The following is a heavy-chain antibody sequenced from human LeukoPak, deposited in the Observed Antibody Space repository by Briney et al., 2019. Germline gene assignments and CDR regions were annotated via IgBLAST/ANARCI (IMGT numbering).Heavy chain of an antibody. D-gene: IGHD3-22*01. CDR2: IYSSGST. CDR3: ASSPYYYDSSGYLHQH. CDR1: GGSISSYY. J-gene: IGHJ1*01. V-gene: IGHV4-4*07. Sequence: SETLSLTCTVSGGSISSYYWSWIRQPAGKGLEWIGRIYSSGSTNYNPSLKSRVTMSVDTSKNQFSLKLRSVTAADTAVYYCASSPYYYDSSGYLHQHWGQGTLVTVSS.